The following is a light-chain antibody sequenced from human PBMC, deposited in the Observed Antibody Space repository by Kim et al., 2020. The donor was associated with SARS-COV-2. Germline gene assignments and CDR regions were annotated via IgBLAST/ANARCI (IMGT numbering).Light chain of an antibody. V-gene: IGKV3-20*01. CDR3: QQYDTSPPVT. CDR1: QRISTKY. CDR2: GAS. J-gene: IGKJ4*01. Sequence: HGERANPACQASQRISTKYLAWYQQRPGQAPRLFIYGASSRATGIPDRFSGSGSGTEFTLTISRLEPEDFAVYYCQQYDTSPPVTFGGGTKVDIK.